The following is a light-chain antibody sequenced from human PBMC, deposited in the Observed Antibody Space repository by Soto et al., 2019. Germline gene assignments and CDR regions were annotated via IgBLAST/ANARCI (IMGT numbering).Light chain of an antibody. CDR2: GNS. CDR1: SSNIGAGYD. V-gene: IGLV1-40*01. Sequence: QSVLTQPPSVSGAPGQRGTISCTGSSSNIGAGYDVHWYQQLPGTAPKLLIYGNSNRPSGVPDQFSGSKSGTSASLAITGLQAEDEADYYCQSYDSSLSGYVFGTGTKLTVL. J-gene: IGLJ1*01. CDR3: QSYDSSLSGYV.